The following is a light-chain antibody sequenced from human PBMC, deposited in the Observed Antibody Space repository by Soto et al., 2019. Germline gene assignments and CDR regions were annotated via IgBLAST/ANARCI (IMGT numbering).Light chain of an antibody. CDR1: QTIGNS. CDR2: AAS. CDR3: QQSYSVPYT. Sequence: DIQMTQSPSSLSASVGDRISITCRSFQTIGNSLHWYQQKPGRAPQLLIFAASSLHSGVPPRFSGGGSGTHFTLTITTTQPEDAATYYCQQSYSVPYTFGQGTKVDIK. V-gene: IGKV1-39*01. J-gene: IGKJ2*01.